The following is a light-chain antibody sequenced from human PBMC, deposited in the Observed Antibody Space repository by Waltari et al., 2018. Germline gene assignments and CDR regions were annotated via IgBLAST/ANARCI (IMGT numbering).Light chain of an antibody. Sequence: QSVLTQPPSTSGTPGQTVTISCSGSTSNIGTKTATWYQLLPGTAPKTVISVNYPRPSAVPDRFSASNSGTSASLVISGLQSEDEADYFCATWDDSLSGRVFGGGTKVTVL. J-gene: IGLJ3*02. V-gene: IGLV1-44*01. CDR3: ATWDDSLSGRV. CDR2: VNY. CDR1: TSNIGTKT.